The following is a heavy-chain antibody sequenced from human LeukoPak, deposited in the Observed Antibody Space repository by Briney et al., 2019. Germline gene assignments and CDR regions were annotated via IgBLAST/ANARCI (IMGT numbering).Heavy chain of an antibody. Sequence: GGSLRLSCAASGFTFSSYGMHWVRQAPGKGLEWVAFIRYDGSNKYYADSVKGRFTISRDNSKNTPYLQMNSLRAEDTAVYYCAKGGYSSGWYGYWGQGTLVTVSS. CDR3: AKGGYSSGWYGY. CDR2: IRYDGSNK. V-gene: IGHV3-30*02. CDR1: GFTFSSYG. J-gene: IGHJ4*02. D-gene: IGHD6-19*01.